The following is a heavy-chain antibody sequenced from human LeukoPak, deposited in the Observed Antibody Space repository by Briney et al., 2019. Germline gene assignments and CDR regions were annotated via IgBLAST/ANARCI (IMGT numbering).Heavy chain of an antibody. CDR1: GGSISRSSYY. J-gene: IGHJ3*01. D-gene: IGHD3-3*01. CDR3: ARITDRTIFGEIMHGFDV. Sequence: SETLSLTCTVSGGSISRSSYYWGWIRQPPGKGLEWIGSIYYSGSTYYNPSLKSRGTISVDTSNNQFSLKLNSVTAADTAVYYCARITDRTIFGEIMHGFDVWGQGTPVTVSS. V-gene: IGHV4-39*01. CDR2: IYYSGST.